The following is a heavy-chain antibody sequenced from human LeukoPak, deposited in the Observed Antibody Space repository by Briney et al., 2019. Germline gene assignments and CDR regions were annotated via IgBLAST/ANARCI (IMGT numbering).Heavy chain of an antibody. V-gene: IGHV3-20*04. Sequence: GGSLRLSCAASGFTFDDYGMSWVRQAPGKGLEWVSGTNWNGGSTGYRDSVKGRFTISRDNTKNSLYLQMNSLRAEDTALYYCASAYSSGTYLDHWGQGTLVTVSS. CDR1: GFTFDDYG. CDR3: ASAYSSGTYLDH. D-gene: IGHD3-10*01. J-gene: IGHJ4*02. CDR2: TNWNGGST.